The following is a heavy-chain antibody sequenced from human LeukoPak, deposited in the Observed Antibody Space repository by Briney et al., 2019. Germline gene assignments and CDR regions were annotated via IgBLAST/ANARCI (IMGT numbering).Heavy chain of an antibody. D-gene: IGHD6-19*01. CDR2: ISYDGSHK. CDR3: ARDQQWLEGFDY. CDR1: RFTFSSYA. Sequence: GRSLRLSCAASRFTFSSYAMHWVRQAPGKGLEWVALISYDGSHKYYADSVKGRFTISRDNSKNTLYLQMNSLRDEDTAVYYCARDQQWLEGFDYWGQGTLVTVSS. V-gene: IGHV3-30-3*01. J-gene: IGHJ4*02.